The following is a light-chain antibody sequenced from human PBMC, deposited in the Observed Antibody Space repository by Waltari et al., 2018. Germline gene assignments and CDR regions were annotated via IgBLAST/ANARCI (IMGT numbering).Light chain of an antibody. V-gene: IGLV2-14*01. CDR1: TTDVGAYNF. Sequence: QSALTQPASVSGSPGQSITLSRTVTTTDVGAYNFFSWYQQHPGEVPKLLIYEVNNRPSGVSDRFSGSRSGNTASLTISGLLAEDEADYYCCSHSSSSTLVLFGGGTKVTVL. CDR3: CSHSSSSTLVL. J-gene: IGLJ3*02. CDR2: EVN.